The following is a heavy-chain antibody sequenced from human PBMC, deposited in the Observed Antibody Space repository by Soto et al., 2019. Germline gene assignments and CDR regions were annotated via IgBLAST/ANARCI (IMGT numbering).Heavy chain of an antibody. Sequence: ASVKVSCKASGGTFSSYATSWVRQAPGQGLEWMGGIIPIFGTANYAQKFQGRVTITADESTSTAYMELSSLRSEDTAVYYCARDRKQQLAPPAVAGPIYYGMDVWGQGTTVTVSS. CDR2: IIPIFGTA. J-gene: IGHJ6*02. CDR3: ARDRKQQLAPPAVAGPIYYGMDV. D-gene: IGHD6-13*01. CDR1: GGTFSSYA. V-gene: IGHV1-69*13.